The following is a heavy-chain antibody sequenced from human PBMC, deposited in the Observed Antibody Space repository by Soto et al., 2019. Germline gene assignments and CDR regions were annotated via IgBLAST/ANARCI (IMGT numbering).Heavy chain of an antibody. CDR3: ARGNHGIEEANFGY. J-gene: IGHJ4*02. CDR2: TYYRSRWYN. V-gene: IGHV6-1*01. D-gene: IGHD6-19*01. Sequence: SQTLSLTCAISGDSVSSNNASWNWIRQSPSRGLEWLGRTYYRSRWYNDYAEPVNSRISINQDTSKNQVSLQLNSVTPEDTAVYSCARGNHGIEEANFGYWGQGTPVTVSS. CDR1: GDSVSSNNAS.